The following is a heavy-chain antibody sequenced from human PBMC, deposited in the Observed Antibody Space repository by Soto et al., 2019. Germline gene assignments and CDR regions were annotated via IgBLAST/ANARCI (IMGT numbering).Heavy chain of an antibody. CDR1: VESISIYP. V-gene: IGHV1-69*01. Sequence: LVNRSRKSVVESISIYPSSRRLHNTGQGLEWMGGIIPIFGTANYAQKFQGRVTITADESTSTAYMELSSLRSEDTAVYYCARDLGYGSSGYSYRDYYFGFWGQGLLVS. CDR2: IIPIFGTA. CDR3: ARDLGYGSSGYSYRDYYFGF. J-gene: IGHJ4*02. D-gene: IGHD3-22*01.